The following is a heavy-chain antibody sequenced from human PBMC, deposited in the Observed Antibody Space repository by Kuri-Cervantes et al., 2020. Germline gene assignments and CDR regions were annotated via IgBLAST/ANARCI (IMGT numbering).Heavy chain of an antibody. CDR2: ISWNSGSI. Sequence: GESLKISCAASGFTFSSYSMNWARQAPGEGLEWVSGISWNSGSIGYADSVKGRFTISRDNAKNSLYLQMNSLRAEDTAVYYCARFGYSGYDLDYWGQGTLATVSS. CDR1: GFTFSSYS. J-gene: IGHJ4*02. V-gene: IGHV3-48*04. CDR3: ARFGYSGYDLDY. D-gene: IGHD5-12*01.